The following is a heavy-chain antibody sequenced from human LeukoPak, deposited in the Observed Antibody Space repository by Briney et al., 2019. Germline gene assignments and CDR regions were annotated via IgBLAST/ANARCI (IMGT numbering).Heavy chain of an antibody. Sequence: SETLSLTCTVSGGSISSYYWSWIRQPAGKGLEWIGRIYTSGSTNYNPSLTSRVTMSVDKSKNQFSLKLSSVTAADTAVYYCARDFSPAIGYCSSTSCAFDYWGQGTLVTVSS. J-gene: IGHJ4*02. CDR3: ARDFSPAIGYCSSTSCAFDY. D-gene: IGHD2-2*01. V-gene: IGHV4-4*07. CDR2: IYTSGST. CDR1: GGSISSYY.